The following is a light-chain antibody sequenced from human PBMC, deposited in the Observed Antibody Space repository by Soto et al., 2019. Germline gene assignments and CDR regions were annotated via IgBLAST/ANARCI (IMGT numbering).Light chain of an antibody. J-gene: IGLJ1*01. CDR3: SSYTASSTNCV. Sequence: QSVLTQPASVSGSPGQSITISCTGTSSDVGDYNYVSWYQQHPGKAPKLMIYGVTNRPSGVSNRFSGSKSGNTASLTISGLQAEDEANYYCSSYTASSTNCVSATGTRSPS. CDR2: GVT. CDR1: SSDVGDYNY. V-gene: IGLV2-14*01.